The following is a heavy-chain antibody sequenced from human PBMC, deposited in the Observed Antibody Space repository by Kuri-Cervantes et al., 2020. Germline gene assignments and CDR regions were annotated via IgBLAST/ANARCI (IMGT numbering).Heavy chain of an antibody. CDR2: IRFDGSNT. V-gene: IGHV3-30*02. D-gene: IGHD3-10*01. CDR1: GFTFSNYG. CDR3: ARDRMSSGSYAFTQGKGFDP. Sequence: GESLKISCAASGFTFSNYGTHWVRQAPGKGLEWLAFIRFDGSNTYYKDSVKGRFTISRDNSKSTLYLQMNSLTPEDTAVYYCARDRMSSGSYAFTQGKGFDPWGQGTLVTVSS. J-gene: IGHJ5*02.